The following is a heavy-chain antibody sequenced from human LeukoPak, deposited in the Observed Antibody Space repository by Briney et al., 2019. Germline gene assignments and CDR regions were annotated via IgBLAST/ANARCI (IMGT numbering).Heavy chain of an antibody. V-gene: IGHV3-74*01. CDR3: VRDRAGYCSGASCP. CDR2: ISGDGSSA. J-gene: IGHJ5*02. D-gene: IGHD2-15*01. Sequence: GGSLRVSCAASGFTFSDYWMHWVRQAPGKGLVWVSCISGDGSSASYADSVKGRFTISRDNAKNTLYLQMNSLRAEDTAVYYCVRDRAGYCSGASCPWGQGTLVTVSS. CDR1: GFTFSDYW.